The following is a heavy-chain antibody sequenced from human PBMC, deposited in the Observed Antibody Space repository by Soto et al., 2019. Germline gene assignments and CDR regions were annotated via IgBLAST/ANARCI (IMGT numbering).Heavy chain of an antibody. J-gene: IGHJ4*02. CDR1: GGTFSNSA. CDR3: ARGSHSGDYAFDS. D-gene: IGHD4-17*01. CDR2: IIPIFGST. Sequence: QVQLVQSGPEVKKPGSSVKVSCKASGGTFSNSAISWVRQAPGQGLEWVGGIIPIFGSTNNAQKFQGRVTIIADESTGTAYMELSSLRSEDTAVYYCARGSHSGDYAFDSWGQGTLFTVSS. V-gene: IGHV1-69*01.